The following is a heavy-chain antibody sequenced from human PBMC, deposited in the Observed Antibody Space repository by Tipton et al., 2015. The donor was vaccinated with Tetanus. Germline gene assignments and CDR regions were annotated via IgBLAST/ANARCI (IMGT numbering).Heavy chain of an antibody. CDR3: AKGTGYYGMDV. Sequence: TLSLTCTLSGGSISSYYWSWVRQPPGKGLEWLGYVFYSGSTDLNPSLKGRVTISVDTSTTQFSLRLNSVTAADTAIYYCAKGTGYYGMDVWGQGTTVTVSS. CDR1: GGSISSYY. CDR2: VFYSGST. V-gene: IGHV4-59*01. J-gene: IGHJ6*02. D-gene: IGHD2-8*02.